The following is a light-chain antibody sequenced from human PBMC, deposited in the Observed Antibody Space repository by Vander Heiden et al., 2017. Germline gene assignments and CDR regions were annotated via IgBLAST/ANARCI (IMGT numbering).Light chain of an antibody. CDR1: SNDVGNYQY. V-gene: IGLV2-11*01. J-gene: IGLJ2*01. CDR3: FSYAGSYTLL. Sequence: QSALTQPRSVSGSPGQSATISCTGTSNDVGNYQYVSWFQQLPGRAPQVMIFDVSRRPSGVPDRFSGSKSGNTASLTISGLQPEDEADYYCFSYAGSYTLLFGGGTKLTVL. CDR2: DVS.